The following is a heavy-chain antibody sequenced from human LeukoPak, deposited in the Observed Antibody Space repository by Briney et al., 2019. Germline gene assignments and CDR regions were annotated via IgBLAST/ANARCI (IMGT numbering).Heavy chain of an antibody. V-gene: IGHV1-46*01. Sequence: ASVKVSCKASGYTFSKYYMHWVRQGPGQGLEWMGIINPSGGNTSYAQKFQGRVTVTRDTSTNTVYMELSSLRSEDTAVYYCARGWTAPYYYYGMDVWGQGTAVTVSS. CDR2: INPSGGNT. CDR1: GYTFSKYY. CDR3: ARGWTAPYYYYGMDV. J-gene: IGHJ6*02. D-gene: IGHD3/OR15-3a*01.